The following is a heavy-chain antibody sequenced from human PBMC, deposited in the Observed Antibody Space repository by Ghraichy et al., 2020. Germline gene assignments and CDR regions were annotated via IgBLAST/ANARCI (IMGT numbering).Heavy chain of an antibody. CDR3: ARGIYYYGMDV. CDR2: ISSSGSTI. V-gene: IGHV3-11*01. CDR1: GFTSSDYY. D-gene: IGHD2-21*01. Sequence: GGSLRLSCAASGFTSSDYYINWIRQAPGKGLEWVSYISSSGSTIYYADSVKGRFTISRDNAKNSLNLQMNSLRAEDTAVYYCARGIYYYGMDVWGQGTTVTVSS. J-gene: IGHJ6*02.